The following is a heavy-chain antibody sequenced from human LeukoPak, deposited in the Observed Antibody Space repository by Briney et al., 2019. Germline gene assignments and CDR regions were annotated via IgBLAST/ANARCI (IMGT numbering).Heavy chain of an antibody. CDR3: ANTLAVVGSSFAF. Sequence: SETLSLTCTVSGGSISSSSYYWGWIRQPPGKGLEWIGRIHYSGSTNYNPSLKSRVTISVDTSKNKFSLKMSSVTAADTALYYCANTLAVVGSSFAFWGQGLLVTASA. V-gene: IGHV4-39*01. J-gene: IGHJ4*02. D-gene: IGHD6-19*01. CDR2: IHYSGST. CDR1: GGSISSSSYY.